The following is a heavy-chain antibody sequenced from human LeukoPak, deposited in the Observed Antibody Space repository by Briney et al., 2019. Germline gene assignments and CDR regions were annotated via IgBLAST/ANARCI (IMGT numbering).Heavy chain of an antibody. D-gene: IGHD6-13*01. V-gene: IGHV3-7*04. CDR1: GFTFSSYW. Sequence: PGGSLRLSCAAPGFTFSSYWMSWVRQAPGEGLGWVANINQDGSDKYYVDSVKGRFTISRDNAKNSLYLQMNSLRAEDTAVYYCARVASKAAALDYWGQGTLVTVSS. CDR2: INQDGSDK. J-gene: IGHJ4*02. CDR3: ARVASKAAALDY.